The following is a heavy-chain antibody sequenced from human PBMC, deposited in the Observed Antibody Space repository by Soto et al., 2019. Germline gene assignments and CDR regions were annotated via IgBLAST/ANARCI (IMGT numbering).Heavy chain of an antibody. V-gene: IGHV6-1*01. CDR2: TYYRAKWYN. Sequence: SQTLSLTCAISGDSVSSNSVAWAWIRQSPSRGLEWLGGTYYRAKWYNDYAVSVKSRITINADTSKNQFSLQLSSVTPEDTAVYYCIRDYGHDGPPDYWGQGTLVTVSS. J-gene: IGHJ4*02. CDR3: IRDYGHDGPPDY. CDR1: GDSVSSNSVA. D-gene: IGHD1-1*01.